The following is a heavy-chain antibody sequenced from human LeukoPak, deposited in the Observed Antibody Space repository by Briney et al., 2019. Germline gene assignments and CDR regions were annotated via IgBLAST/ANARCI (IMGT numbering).Heavy chain of an antibody. CDR2: ISAYNGNT. Sequence: GASVKVSCKASGYTFTSYGISWVRQAPGQGHEWMGWISAYNGNTNYAQKLQGRVTMTTDTSTSTAYMELRSLRSDDTAVYYCATLVSGYDPFDYWGQGTLVTVSS. V-gene: IGHV1-18*04. CDR1: GYTFTSYG. D-gene: IGHD5-12*01. J-gene: IGHJ4*02. CDR3: ATLVSGYDPFDY.